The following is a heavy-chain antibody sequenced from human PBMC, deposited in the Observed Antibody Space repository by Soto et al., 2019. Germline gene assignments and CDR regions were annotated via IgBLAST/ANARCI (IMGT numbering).Heavy chain of an antibody. J-gene: IGHJ3*02. Sequence: LSETLSLTYAVSGGTIRSDRYSWSWIRQPPGKGLEWIGYMYHSGSTYYNPSLKSRVTISIDRSKNQFSLKLSSVTAADTAVYYCARVYGRGAFDIWGQGTMVT. D-gene: IGHD2-2*02. CDR1: GGTIRSDRYS. V-gene: IGHV4-30-2*01. CDR3: ARVYGRGAFDI. CDR2: MYHSGST.